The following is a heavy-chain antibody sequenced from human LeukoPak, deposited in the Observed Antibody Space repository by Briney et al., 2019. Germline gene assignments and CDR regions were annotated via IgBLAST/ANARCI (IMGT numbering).Heavy chain of an antibody. CDR1: GGSISSYY. D-gene: IGHD3-16*02. Sequence: PSETLSLTCTVSGGSISSYYWSWIRQPPGKGLEWIGYIYYSGSTNYNPSLKSRVTISVDTSKNQFSLKLSSVTAADTAVHYCARADYDYVWGSYQVDYWGQGTLVTVSS. J-gene: IGHJ4*02. V-gene: IGHV4-59*08. CDR2: IYYSGST. CDR3: ARADYDYVWGSYQVDY.